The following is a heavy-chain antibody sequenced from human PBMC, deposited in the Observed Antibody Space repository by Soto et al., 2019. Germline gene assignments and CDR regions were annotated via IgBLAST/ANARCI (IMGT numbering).Heavy chain of an antibody. CDR3: ASQGYCSGGSCYHRDYYYYYMDV. Sequence: SVTLALTCTVSGGSISSYYWSWIRQPPGKGREWIGYIYYSGSTNYNPSLKSRVTISVDTSKNQFSLKLSSVTAADTAVYYCASQGYCSGGSCYHRDYYYYYMDVWGKGTTVT. CDR2: IYYSGST. CDR1: GGSISSYY. J-gene: IGHJ6*03. V-gene: IGHV4-59*07. D-gene: IGHD2-15*01.